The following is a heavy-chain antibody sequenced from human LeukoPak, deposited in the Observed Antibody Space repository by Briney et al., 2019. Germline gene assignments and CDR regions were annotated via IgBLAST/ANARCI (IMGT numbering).Heavy chain of an antibody. CDR3: AGTFYYDSSASPDVWFDP. CDR2: IYYIGST. CDR1: GGSISSYY. V-gene: IGHV4-59*01. Sequence: PSETLSLTCTVSGGSISSYYWSWIRQPPGKGLEWIGYIYYIGSTNYNPSLKSRVTLSLDTSKNQFSLRLSSVTAADTAVYYCAGTFYYDSSASPDVWFDPWGQGTLVTVSS. J-gene: IGHJ5*02. D-gene: IGHD3-22*01.